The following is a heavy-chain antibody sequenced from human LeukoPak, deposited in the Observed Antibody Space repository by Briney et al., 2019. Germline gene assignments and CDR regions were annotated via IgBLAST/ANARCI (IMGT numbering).Heavy chain of an antibody. V-gene: IGHV1-18*01. J-gene: IGHJ6*03. D-gene: IGHD6-19*01. CDR2: ISAYNGNT. CDR3: ARDNVSGWYFYYYYYMDV. CDR1: GYTLTELS. Sequence: ASVKVSCKVSGYTLTELSMHWVRQAPGQGLEWMGWISAYNGNTNYAQKLQGRVTMTTDTSTSTAYMELRSLRSDDTAVYYCARDNVSGWYFYYYYYMDVWGKGTTVTISS.